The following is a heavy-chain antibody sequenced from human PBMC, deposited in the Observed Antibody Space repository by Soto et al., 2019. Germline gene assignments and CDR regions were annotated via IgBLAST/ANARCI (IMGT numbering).Heavy chain of an antibody. CDR2: ISSSSSYI. CDR1: GFTFSSYS. D-gene: IGHD3-22*01. CDR3: ASPIWDYDSSGYWYFQH. V-gene: IGHV3-21*01. Sequence: NPGGSLRLSCAASGFTFSSYSMNWVRQAPGKGLEWVSSISSSSSYIYYADSVKGRFTISRDNAKNSLYLQMNSLRAEDTAVYYCASPIWDYDSSGYWYFQHWGQGTLVTVSS. J-gene: IGHJ1*01.